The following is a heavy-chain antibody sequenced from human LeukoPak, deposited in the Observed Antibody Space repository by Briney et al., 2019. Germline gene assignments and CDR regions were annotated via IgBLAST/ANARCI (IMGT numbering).Heavy chain of an antibody. CDR3: ARRSYHSLTGYFRFDP. CDR2: VSDTERT. D-gene: IGHD3-9*01. V-gene: IGHV4-59*08. Sequence: SETLSLTCTVSGGSINDYYWVWIRQPPGMGLEWIGYVSDTERTNYHPSLNSRTTISVDTSKSQFSLNLRSVTAADTAVYYCARRSYHSLTGYFRFDPWGQGALVTVSS. J-gene: IGHJ5*02. CDR1: GGSINDYY.